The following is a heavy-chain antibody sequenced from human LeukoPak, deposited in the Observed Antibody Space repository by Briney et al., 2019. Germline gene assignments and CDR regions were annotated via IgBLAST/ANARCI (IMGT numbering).Heavy chain of an antibody. Sequence: ASVKVSCKASGYTFTNYGISWVRQAPGQGLEWMAWIRAYNGNTNYAQKLQGRGSMTTDTSTSTAYMELRSLRSDDTAVYYCARSGVGYYYDSSGYYLLDYSGQGTLVTVSS. CDR2: IRAYNGNT. J-gene: IGHJ4*02. V-gene: IGHV1-18*01. CDR3: ARSGVGYYYDSSGYYLLDY. D-gene: IGHD3-22*01. CDR1: GYTFTNYG.